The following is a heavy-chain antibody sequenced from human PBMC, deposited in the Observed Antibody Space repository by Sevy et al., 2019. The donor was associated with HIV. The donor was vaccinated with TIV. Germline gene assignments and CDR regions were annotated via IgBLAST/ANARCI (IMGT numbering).Heavy chain of an antibody. J-gene: IGHJ4*02. V-gene: IGHV3-23*01. CDR2: ISGSGGST. CDR3: AKDWDPSRGSCYYCEGGFDY. Sequence: GGSLRLSCAASGFTFSSYAMSWVRQAPGKGLEWVSAISGSGGSTYYADSVKGRVTISRDNSKNTLYLQMNSLRAEDTAVYYCAKDWDPSRGSCYYCEGGFDYWGQGTLVTVSS. CDR1: GFTFSSYA. D-gene: IGHD3-22*01.